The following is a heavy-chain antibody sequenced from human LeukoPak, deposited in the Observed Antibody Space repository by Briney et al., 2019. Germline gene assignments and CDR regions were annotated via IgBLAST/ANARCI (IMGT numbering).Heavy chain of an antibody. J-gene: IGHJ6*02. CDR3: AKTVGVVNGKWLAYYYYGMDV. Sequence: GGSLRLSCAASGFTFSSYAMSWVRRAPGKGLEWVSAISGSGGSTYYADSVKGRFTISRDNSKNTLYLQMNSLRAEDTAVYYCAKTVGVVNGKWLAYYYYGMDVWGQGTTVTVSS. CDR1: GFTFSSYA. CDR2: ISGSGGST. D-gene: IGHD3-22*01. V-gene: IGHV3-23*01.